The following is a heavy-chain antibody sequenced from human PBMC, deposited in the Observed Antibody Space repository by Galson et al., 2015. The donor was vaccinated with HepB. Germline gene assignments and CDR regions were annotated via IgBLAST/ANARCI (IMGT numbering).Heavy chain of an antibody. CDR2: FDPEDGET. D-gene: IGHD3-16*02. Sequence: SVKVSCKVSGYTLTELSMHWVRQAPGKGLEWMGGFDPEDGETIYAQKFQGRVTMTEDTSTDTAYMELSSLRSEDTAVYYCATAGVMITFGGVIVGFQHWGQGTLVTVSS. CDR1: GYTLTELS. V-gene: IGHV1-24*01. J-gene: IGHJ1*01. CDR3: ATAGVMITFGGVIVGFQH.